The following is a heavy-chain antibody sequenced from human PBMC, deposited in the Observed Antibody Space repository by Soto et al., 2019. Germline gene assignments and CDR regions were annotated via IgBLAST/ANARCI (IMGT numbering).Heavy chain of an antibody. V-gene: IGHV3-30*18. CDR3: AKDRGYNLLAY. CDR2: ISYDGSNK. CDR1: GFTFSSYG. J-gene: IGHJ4*02. D-gene: IGHD5-12*01. Sequence: GGSLRLSCAASGFTFSSYGMHWVRQAPGKGLEWVAVISYDGSNKYYADSVKGRFTISRDDSKNTLYLQMNSLRAEDTAVYYCAKDRGYNLLAYWGQGTLVTSPQ.